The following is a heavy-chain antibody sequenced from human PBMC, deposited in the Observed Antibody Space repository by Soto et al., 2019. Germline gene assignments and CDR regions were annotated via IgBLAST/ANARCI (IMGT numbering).Heavy chain of an antibody. CDR3: ARVGPGELTPGYFDY. J-gene: IGHJ4*02. Sequence: SVKVSCKASGGTFSSYAISWVRQAPGQGLEWMGGIIPIFGTANYAQKFQGRVTITADESTSTAYMELSSLRSEDTAVYYCARVGPGELTPGYFDYCGQGTLVTVSS. CDR1: GGTFSSYA. V-gene: IGHV1-69*13. D-gene: IGHD1-26*01. CDR2: IIPIFGTA.